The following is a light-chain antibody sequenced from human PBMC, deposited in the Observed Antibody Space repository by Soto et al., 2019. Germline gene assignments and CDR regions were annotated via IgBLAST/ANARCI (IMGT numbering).Light chain of an antibody. V-gene: IGKV2-24*01. Sequence: VLTQTPLTSPVTLGQPASISCRSSQSLVHSDGNTYLSWLQQRPGQPPRPLIYKVSNRFSGVPHRFSGSGAVTDFTPNVSRVEAEDGGFYYCMQATQDWTFGEGTKVEIK. CDR2: KVS. CDR1: QSLVHSDGNTY. J-gene: IGKJ1*01. CDR3: MQATQDWT.